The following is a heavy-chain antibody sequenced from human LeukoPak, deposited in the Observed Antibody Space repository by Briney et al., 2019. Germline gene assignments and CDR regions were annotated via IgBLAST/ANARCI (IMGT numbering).Heavy chain of an antibody. D-gene: IGHD1-14*01. J-gene: IGHJ6*03. Sequence: GGSLRLSCAASGLTFSSYEMNWVRQAPGKGLEWVSYINSSGSTIYYADSVKGRITIYRDNAKNSLYLQMISLRDEDTAVYYCARDPDDYYYYYYMDVWGKGTTVTVSS. V-gene: IGHV3-48*03. CDR2: INSSGSTI. CDR3: ARDPDDYYYYYYMDV. CDR1: GLTFSSYE.